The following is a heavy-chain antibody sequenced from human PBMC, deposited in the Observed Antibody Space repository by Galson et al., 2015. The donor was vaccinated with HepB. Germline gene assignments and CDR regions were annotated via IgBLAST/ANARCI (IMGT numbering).Heavy chain of an antibody. J-gene: IGHJ4*02. CDR3: ARRPSDYYDSSGSFDY. V-gene: IGHV3-30*04. CDR2: ISYDGSNK. Sequence: SLRLSCAASGFTFSSYAMHWVRQAPGKGLEWVAVISYDGSNKYYADSVKGRFTISRDNSKNTLYLQMNSLRAEDTAVYYCARRPSDYYDSSGSFDYWGQGTLVTVSS. D-gene: IGHD3-22*01. CDR1: GFTFSSYA.